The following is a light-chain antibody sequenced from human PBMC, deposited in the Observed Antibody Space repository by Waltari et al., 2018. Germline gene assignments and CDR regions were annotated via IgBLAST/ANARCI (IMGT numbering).Light chain of an antibody. CDR3: CSYAGTWL. V-gene: IGLV2-23*01. Sequence: QSALTQPASMSASPGQSITISCTATNTAVGSYDLVSWYQQHPGRAPKLLIFQCTKRPSHASGLFSSSKVADTASLTHSGLQPEDGADYYGCSYAGTWLFGGGTKVTVL. CDR2: QCT. CDR1: NTAVGSYDL. J-gene: IGLJ3*02.